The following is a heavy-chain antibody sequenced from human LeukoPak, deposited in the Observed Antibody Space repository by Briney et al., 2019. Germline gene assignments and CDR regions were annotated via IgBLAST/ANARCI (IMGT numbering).Heavy chain of an antibody. D-gene: IGHD3-22*01. CDR2: IYPGDSDT. J-gene: IGHJ4*02. V-gene: IGHV5-51*01. Sequence: GESLKISCKGSGYSFTSYWIGWVRQMPGKGLEWMGIIYPGDSDTRYSPSFQGQVTISADKSISTAYLRWSSLKASDTAMYYCATPTALGSSGYYAWGQGTLVTVSS. CDR3: ATPTALGSSGYYA. CDR1: GYSFTSYW.